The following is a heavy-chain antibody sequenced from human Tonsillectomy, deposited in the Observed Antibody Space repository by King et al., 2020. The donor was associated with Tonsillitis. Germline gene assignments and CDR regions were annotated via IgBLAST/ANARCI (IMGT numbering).Heavy chain of an antibody. J-gene: IGHJ1*01. CDR1: GYTFTDYY. D-gene: IGHD1-14*01. V-gene: IGHV1-2*02. CDR3: ARVAYNHDREYFQH. CDR2: INPNSGDT. Sequence: QLVQSGAEVKKPGASVKVSCKASGYTFTDYYMYWVRQAPGQGLEWMGWINPNSGDTSYAQKLQGRVTMTRDTSLSTAYMELSRLISDDTAVYYSARVAYNHDREYFQHWGQGTLVTVSS.